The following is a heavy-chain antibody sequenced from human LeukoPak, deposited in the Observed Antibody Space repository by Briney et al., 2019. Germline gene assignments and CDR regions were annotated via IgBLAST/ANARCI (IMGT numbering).Heavy chain of an antibody. CDR1: GDSVTSNSAA. Sequence: SQTLSLTCVISGDSVTSNSAAWNWIRQSPSRGLEWLGRTYYRSKWYNDYAVSVKSRITINPDTSKNQFSLQLNSVTPEDTAVYHCARNGFGWNYDPYYYMDVWGKGTTVTVSS. D-gene: IGHD1-7*01. CDR2: TYYRSKWYN. J-gene: IGHJ6*03. V-gene: IGHV6-1*01. CDR3: ARNGFGWNYDPYYYMDV.